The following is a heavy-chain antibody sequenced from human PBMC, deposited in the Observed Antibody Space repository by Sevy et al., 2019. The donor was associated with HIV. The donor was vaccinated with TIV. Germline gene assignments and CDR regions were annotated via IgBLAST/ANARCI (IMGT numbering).Heavy chain of an antibody. D-gene: IGHD2-15*01. CDR1: GFIFSDYG. J-gene: IGHJ4*02. CDR2: ISYDGSNK. CDR3: AARKDDFDC. Sequence: GGSLRLSCAASGFIFSDYGMHWVRQAPGKGLEWVAVISYDGSNKYYADSVRGRFTISRDNSKNTQYLQMNSLRTEDTAVYYCAARKDDFDCWGQGTLVTVSS. V-gene: IGHV3-30*03.